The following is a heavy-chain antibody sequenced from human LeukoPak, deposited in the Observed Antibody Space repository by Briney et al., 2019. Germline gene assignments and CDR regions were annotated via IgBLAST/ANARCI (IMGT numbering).Heavy chain of an antibody. Sequence: PSETLSLTCAVYGGSFSGYYWSWIRQPPGKGLEWIGEINHSGSTNYNPSLKSRVTIPVDTSKNQFSLKLSSVTAADTAVYYCARVGGWYYNYWGQGTLVTVSS. CDR3: ARVGGWYYNY. CDR1: GGSFSGYY. CDR2: INHSGST. J-gene: IGHJ4*02. V-gene: IGHV4-34*01. D-gene: IGHD6-19*01.